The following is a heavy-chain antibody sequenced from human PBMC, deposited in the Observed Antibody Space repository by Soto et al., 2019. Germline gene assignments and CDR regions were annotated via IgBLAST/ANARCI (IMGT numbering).Heavy chain of an antibody. J-gene: IGHJ4*02. Sequence: GASVKVSCKASGYTFIGYYIHWVRQAPGQGLEWMGWINPNSGGTNSAQKFKGWVTMTRDTSISTANMELSRQTSDDTDVYYCARGPPYSSNWYYFDCWGQGTLVTVSS. CDR3: ARGPPYSSNWYYFDC. CDR1: GYTFIGYY. D-gene: IGHD6-13*01. CDR2: INPNSGGT. V-gene: IGHV1-2*04.